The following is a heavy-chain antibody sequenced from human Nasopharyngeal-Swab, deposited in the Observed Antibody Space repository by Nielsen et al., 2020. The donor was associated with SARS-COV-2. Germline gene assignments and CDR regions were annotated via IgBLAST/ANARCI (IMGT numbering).Heavy chain of an antibody. CDR2: IRSKGNTYAT. V-gene: IGHV3-73*01. CDR1: GFTFSDSA. J-gene: IGHJ4*02. Sequence: GESLKISCAASGFTFSDSAIHWVRQASGKGLEWVGRIRSKGNTYATAYAASVKGRFIIFRDDPTNTAYLQMNSLNTEDTAVYYCTRCGGGCYSGRDYWGQGTLVTVSS. CDR3: TRCGGGCYSGRDY. D-gene: IGHD2-15*01.